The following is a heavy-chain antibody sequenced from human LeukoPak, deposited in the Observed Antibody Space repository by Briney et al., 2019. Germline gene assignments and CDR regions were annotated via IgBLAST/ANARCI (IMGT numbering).Heavy chain of an antibody. CDR3: AKGVGWFPS. Sequence: GRSLRPSCAASGFTFSSYAMSWVRQAPGKGLEWVSSISGSGSETFYADSVKGRFTISRDNSKNTLYLQINSLRAEDTAIYYCAKGVGWFPSWGQGTLVTVSS. J-gene: IGHJ5*02. D-gene: IGHD3-10*01. CDR2: ISGSGSET. CDR1: GFTFSSYA. V-gene: IGHV3-23*01.